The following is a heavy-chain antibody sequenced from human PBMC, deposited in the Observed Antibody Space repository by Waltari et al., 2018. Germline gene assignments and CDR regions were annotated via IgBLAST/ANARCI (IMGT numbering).Heavy chain of an antibody. V-gene: IGHV4-39*01. D-gene: IGHD5-12*01. Sequence: QLQLQESGPGLVKPSETLSLTCTVSSGSISTTTYSWGWIRQPPGKGLEWIGSIYYSGTTYYNPALKSRVTISVASSNNQFSLKLSSVTAADTAVYYGARHLRDGYNYYYYYYMDVWGKGTTVTVSS. CDR3: ARHLRDGYNYYYYYYMDV. CDR1: SGSISTTTYS. CDR2: IYYSGTT. J-gene: IGHJ6*03.